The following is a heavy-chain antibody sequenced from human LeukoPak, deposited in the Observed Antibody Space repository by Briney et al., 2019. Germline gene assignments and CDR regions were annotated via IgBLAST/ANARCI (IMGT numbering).Heavy chain of an antibody. CDR2: INPYSGDT. CDR3: ARVTYDSSGYYLDY. CDR1: GYTFTGYY. D-gene: IGHD3-22*01. Sequence: ASVKVSCKASGYTFTGYYIHWVRQAPGQGVEWMGWINPYSGDTNSAQKFQGRVTMTRDTSISTAYMELSRLRSDDTAVYYCARVTYDSSGYYLDYWGQGTLVTVSS. V-gene: IGHV1-2*02. J-gene: IGHJ4*02.